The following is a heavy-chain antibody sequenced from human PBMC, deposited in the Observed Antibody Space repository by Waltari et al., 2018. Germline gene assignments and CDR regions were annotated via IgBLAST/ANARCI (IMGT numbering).Heavy chain of an antibody. D-gene: IGHD6-6*01. Sequence: QVTLKESGPALVKPTQTLTLTCTFSGFSLSTSGMRVSWIRQPPGKALEWLARIDWDDDKFYSTSLKTRLTISKDTSKNQVVLTMTNMDPVDTATYYCAREYSSSSGFDYWGQGTLVTVSS. CDR3: AREYSSSSGFDY. J-gene: IGHJ4*02. CDR1: GFSLSTSGMR. CDR2: IDWDDDK. V-gene: IGHV2-70*04.